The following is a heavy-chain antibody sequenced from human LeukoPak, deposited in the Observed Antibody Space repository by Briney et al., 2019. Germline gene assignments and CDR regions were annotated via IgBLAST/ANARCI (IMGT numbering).Heavy chain of an antibody. CDR2: ISTYNGNT. CDR3: ARDLEHCRNIICSNSAY. J-gene: IGHJ4*02. D-gene: IGHD2-2*01. Sequence: ASVKVSCKASGYTFTSYDINWVRQATGQGLEWVGWISTYNGNTFYAQKFEGRVSMTTDTSTNTVYMDLRSLRSDDTAVYYCARDLEHCRNIICSNSAYWGQGTLVTVSS. V-gene: IGHV1-18*01. CDR1: GYTFTSYD.